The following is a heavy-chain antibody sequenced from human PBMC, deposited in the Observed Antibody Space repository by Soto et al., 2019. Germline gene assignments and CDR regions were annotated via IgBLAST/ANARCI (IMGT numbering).Heavy chain of an antibody. J-gene: IGHJ6*02. Sequence: QVQLVQSGAEVKKPGSSVKVSCKASGGTLSNYALSWVRQAPGQGLEWVGGIIPIFGTSNYAQNFQGRVRITADESTSTAYMELSSLRSEDTAVYYCARGVRTGFYGMDVWGQGTTVTVSS. CDR1: GGTLSNYA. D-gene: IGHD3-10*01. V-gene: IGHV1-69*01. CDR2: IIPIFGTS. CDR3: ARGVRTGFYGMDV.